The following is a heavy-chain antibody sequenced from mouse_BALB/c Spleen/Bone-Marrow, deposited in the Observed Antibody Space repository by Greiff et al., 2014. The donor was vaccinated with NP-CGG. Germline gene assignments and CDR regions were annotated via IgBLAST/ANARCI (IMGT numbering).Heavy chain of an antibody. CDR3: ARDVGYGNYFVY. CDR2: SRNKAKYYTT. V-gene: IGHV7-1*02. J-gene: IGHJ3*01. CDR1: GFTFSDFY. Sequence: EVQLQQSGGGLVQPGDFLRLSCATSGFTFSDFYMEWVRQPPGKRLEWIAASRNKAKYYTTEYSASVKGRFIVSRDTSQSVLYLQMNALRAEDTAIYYCARDVGYGNYFVYWGQGTLVTVSA. D-gene: IGHD2-10*02.